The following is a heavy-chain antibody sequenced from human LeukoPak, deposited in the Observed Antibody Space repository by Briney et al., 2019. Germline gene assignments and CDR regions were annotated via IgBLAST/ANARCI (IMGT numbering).Heavy chain of an antibody. J-gene: IGHJ3*02. CDR2: ISTNGTTI. Sequence: GRSLRLSCAASGFTFSHYYMSWIRQAPGRGLEWISYISTNGTTIYYADSVKGRFTISRDNAKNSLYLQMNSLRAEDTALYYCARELDAFDIWGQGTVVTVSS. V-gene: IGHV3-11*04. CDR1: GFTFSHYY. CDR3: ARELDAFDI.